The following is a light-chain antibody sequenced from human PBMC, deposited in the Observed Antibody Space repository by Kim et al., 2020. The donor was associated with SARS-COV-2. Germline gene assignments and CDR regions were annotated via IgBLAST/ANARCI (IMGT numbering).Light chain of an antibody. V-gene: IGKV3-15*01. J-gene: IGKJ4*01. CDR3: QQYNNWPLT. Sequence: VSPGRSAPLSCRASQSVSSNLAWYQQKPGQAPRLLIYGASTRATGIPARFSGSGSGTEFTLTISSLQSEDFAVYYCQQYNNWPLTFGGGTKVDIK. CDR2: GAS. CDR1: QSVSSN.